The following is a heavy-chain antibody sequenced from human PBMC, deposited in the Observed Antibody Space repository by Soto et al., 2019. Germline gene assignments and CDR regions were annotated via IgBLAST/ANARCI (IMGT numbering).Heavy chain of an antibody. CDR3: ARVFKNYYGSGSSPFDP. V-gene: IGHV4-59*01. J-gene: IGHJ5*02. CDR2: IYYSGST. Sequence: SETLSLTCTVSGGSISSYYWSWIRQPPGKGLEWIGYIYYSGSTNYNPSLKSRVTISVDTSKNQFSLKLSSVTAADTAVYYCARVFKNYYGSGSSPFDPRAQGTLVTVSS. D-gene: IGHD3-10*01. CDR1: GGSISSYY.